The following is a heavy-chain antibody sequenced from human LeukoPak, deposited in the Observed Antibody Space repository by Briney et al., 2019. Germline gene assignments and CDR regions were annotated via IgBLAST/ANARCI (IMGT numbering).Heavy chain of an antibody. CDR2: MNPNSGNT. V-gene: IGHV1-8*03. J-gene: IGHJ6*03. CDR3: ARGPYYYYYMDV. CDR1: GYTFTGYY. Sequence: ASVKVSCKASGYTFTGYYMHWVRQATGQGLEWMGWMNPNSGNTGYAQKFQGRVTITRNTSISTAYMELSSLRSEDTAVYYCARGPYYYYYMDVWGKGTTVTVSS.